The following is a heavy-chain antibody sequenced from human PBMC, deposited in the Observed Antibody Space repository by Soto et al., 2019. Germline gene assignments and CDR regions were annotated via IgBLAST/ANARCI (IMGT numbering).Heavy chain of an antibody. J-gene: IGHJ4*02. CDR3: ATDLRDYYDSSGYYKGVY. CDR2: FDPEDGET. Sequence: ASVKVSCKVSGYTLTELSMHWVRQAPGKGLEWMGGFDPEDGETIYAQKFQGRVTMTEDTSTDTAYMELSSLRSEDTAVYYCATDLRDYYDSSGYYKGVYWGQGTRVTVSS. V-gene: IGHV1-24*01. CDR1: GYTLTELS. D-gene: IGHD3-22*01.